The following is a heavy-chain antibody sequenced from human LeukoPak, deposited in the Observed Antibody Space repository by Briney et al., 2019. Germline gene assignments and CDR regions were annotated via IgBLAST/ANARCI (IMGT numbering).Heavy chain of an antibody. CDR1: GGSISSYY. V-gene: IGHV4-4*07. D-gene: IGHD4-17*01. CDR3: ARGSETTRFDY. CDR2: IYSSGST. J-gene: IGHJ4*02. Sequence: SGTLSLTCTVSGGSISSYYWSWIRQPAGKGLEWIGRIYSSGSTNYNPSLKSRVTMSVDTSKNQFSLKLTSVTAADTAVYYCARGSETTRFDYWGQGTLVTVSS.